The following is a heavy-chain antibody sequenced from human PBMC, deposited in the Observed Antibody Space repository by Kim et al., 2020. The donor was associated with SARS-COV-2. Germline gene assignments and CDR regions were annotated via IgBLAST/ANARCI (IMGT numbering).Heavy chain of an antibody. CDR2: TYYSGRT. CDR3: ASSGSSSSHYYYAMDV. J-gene: IGHJ6*01. V-gene: IGHV4-31*03. CDR1: GGSLSSDNYY. D-gene: IGHD6-6*01. Sequence: SETLSLTCSVSGGSLSSDNYYWSWIRQQPGEGLEWIGYTYYSGRTYYNPSLKSRVTISVDTSKNQFSLMLTSVTAADTAVYYCASSGSSSSHYYYAMDV.